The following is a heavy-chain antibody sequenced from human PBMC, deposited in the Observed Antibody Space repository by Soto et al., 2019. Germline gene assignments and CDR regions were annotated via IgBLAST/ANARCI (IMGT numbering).Heavy chain of an antibody. CDR1: GYTFTSYD. Sequence: ASVKVSCKASGYTFTSYDINWVRQATGQGLEWMGWMNPNSGNTGYAQKFQGRVTMTRSTSISTAYMELSSLRSEDPAVYYCARERASFYGMDVWRQGTTVIGSS. CDR3: ARERASFYGMDV. V-gene: IGHV1-8*01. CDR2: MNPNSGNT. J-gene: IGHJ6*02.